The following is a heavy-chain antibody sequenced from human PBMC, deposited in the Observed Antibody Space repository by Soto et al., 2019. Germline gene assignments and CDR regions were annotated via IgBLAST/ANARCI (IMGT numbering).Heavy chain of an antibody. Sequence: EVQLVESGGGLVKPGGSLRLSCAASGFTFSSYSMNWVRQAPGKGLEWVSSISSSSSYIYYADSVKGRFTISRDNAKNSLYLQMNSLRAEDTAVYYCAGEGVPAAMPNWRSFPYNWFDPWGQGTLVTVSS. CDR2: ISSSSSYI. CDR1: GFTFSSYS. J-gene: IGHJ5*02. D-gene: IGHD2-2*01. V-gene: IGHV3-21*01. CDR3: AGEGVPAAMPNWRSFPYNWFDP.